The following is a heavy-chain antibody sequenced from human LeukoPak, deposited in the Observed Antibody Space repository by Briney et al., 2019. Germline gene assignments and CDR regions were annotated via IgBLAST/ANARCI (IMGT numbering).Heavy chain of an antibody. J-gene: IGHJ4*02. CDR3: ASGYYYDSSGYYYGD. CDR2: IYYSGST. V-gene: IGHV4-30-4*01. CDR1: GGSNSSGDYY. Sequence: SETLSLTCTVSGGSNSSGDYYWSWIRQPPGKGLEWIGYIYYSGSTYYNPSLKSRVTISVDTSKNQFSLKLSSVTAADTAVYYCASGYYYDSSGYYYGDWGQGTLVTVSS. D-gene: IGHD3-22*01.